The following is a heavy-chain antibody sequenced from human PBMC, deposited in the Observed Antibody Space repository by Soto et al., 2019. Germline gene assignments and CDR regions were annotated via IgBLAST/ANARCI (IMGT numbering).Heavy chain of an antibody. Sequence: PGGSLRLSCAASGLTVTSSYMIWVRQAPGKGLECVSRIYSGGGTYYADSVEGRFTVSRDNSKNTLYLQMNNLRAEDTAVYFCAAMMTAAAAFWGQGTLVTVSS. J-gene: IGHJ1*01. CDR3: AAMMTAAAAF. D-gene: IGHD6-13*01. V-gene: IGHV3-53*01. CDR1: GLTVTSSY. CDR2: IYSGGGT.